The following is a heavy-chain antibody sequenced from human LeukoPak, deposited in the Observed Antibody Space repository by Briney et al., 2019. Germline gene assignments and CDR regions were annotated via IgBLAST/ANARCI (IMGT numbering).Heavy chain of an antibody. V-gene: IGHV3-21*01. CDR1: GFTFSSYS. Sequence: GGSLRLSCAASGFTFSSYSMNWVRQAPGKGLEWVSSISSGSSYIYYADSVKGRFTISRDNAKNSLYLQMNSLRAEDTAVYYCARRGSDDAFDIWGQGTMVTVSS. D-gene: IGHD3-10*01. CDR2: ISSGSSYI. CDR3: ARRGSDDAFDI. J-gene: IGHJ3*02.